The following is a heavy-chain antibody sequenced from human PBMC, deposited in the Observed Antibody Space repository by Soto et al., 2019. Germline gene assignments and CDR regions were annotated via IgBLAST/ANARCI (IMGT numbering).Heavy chain of an antibody. CDR2: IYYSGST. D-gene: IGHD4-17*01. J-gene: IGHJ4*02. V-gene: IGHV4-59*01. CDR1: GCSISSYY. CDR3: ARDKDYGSPFFDY. Sequence: SETLSLTCTVSGCSISSYYWSWIRQPPGKGLEWIGYIYYSGSTNYNPSLKSRVTISVDTSKNQFSLKLSSVTAADTAVYYCARDKDYGSPFFDYWGQGTLVTVSS.